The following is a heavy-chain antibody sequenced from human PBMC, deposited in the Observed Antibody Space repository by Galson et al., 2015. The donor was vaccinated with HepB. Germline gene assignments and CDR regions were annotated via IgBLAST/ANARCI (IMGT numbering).Heavy chain of an antibody. J-gene: IGHJ4*02. CDR1: RYTFTNYY. D-gene: IGHD2-21*01. Sequence: SVKVSCKASRYTFTNYYMHWVRQAPAQGLEWMGWINPITGGTNYVQKFQGRVTMTRDTSISTAYMELSRLTSDDTAVYYCARAFFCGDTSSHPAISDYWGQGTLVTVSS. V-gene: IGHV1-2*02. CDR3: ARAFFCGDTSSHPAISDY. CDR2: INPITGGT.